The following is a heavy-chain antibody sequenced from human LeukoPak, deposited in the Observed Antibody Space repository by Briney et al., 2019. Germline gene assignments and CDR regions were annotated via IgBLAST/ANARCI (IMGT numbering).Heavy chain of an antibody. J-gene: IGHJ5*02. Sequence: GGSLRLSCAASGFTFSSYAMSWVRQAPGKGLEWVSAISGSGGSTYYADSVKGRFTISRDNSKNTLYLQMNSLRGEDTAVYYCARVRTAAGTPFDPWGQGTLVTVSS. V-gene: IGHV3-23*01. CDR3: ARVRTAAGTPFDP. D-gene: IGHD6-13*01. CDR1: GFTFSSYA. CDR2: ISGSGGST.